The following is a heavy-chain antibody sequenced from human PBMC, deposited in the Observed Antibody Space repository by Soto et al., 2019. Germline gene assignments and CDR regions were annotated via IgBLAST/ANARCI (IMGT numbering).Heavy chain of an antibody. J-gene: IGHJ4*02. V-gene: IGHV4-4*02. D-gene: IGHD4-17*01. CDR1: GDSISSSFW. CDR3: ARYDFGTFDY. Sequence: SETLSLTCAVSGDSISSSFWWSWVRQPPGKGLEWIGEIYHTESTVYNPSLKSRVTISVDKSKNQFSLNLDSVTAADTAVYYCARYDFGTFDYWGRGILVTISS. CDR2: IYHTEST.